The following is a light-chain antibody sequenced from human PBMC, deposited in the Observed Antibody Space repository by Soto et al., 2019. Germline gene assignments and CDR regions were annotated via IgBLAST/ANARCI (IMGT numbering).Light chain of an antibody. J-gene: IGKJ3*01. Sequence: EIVMTQSPVTLSVSPGERATLSCRASQSVTTNLAWYPQKPGQAPRLLIYGASTRATGIPARFSGSGSGTEFTLTISSLQSEDFAVYYCQHYNNWPPFTFGPGTKVDVK. CDR3: QHYNNWPPFT. CDR2: GAS. V-gene: IGKV3-15*01. CDR1: QSVTTN.